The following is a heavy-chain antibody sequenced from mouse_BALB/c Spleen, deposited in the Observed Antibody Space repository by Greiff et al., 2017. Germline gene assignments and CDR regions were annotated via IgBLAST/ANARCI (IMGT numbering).Heavy chain of an antibody. Sequence: QVQLQQSGAELVRPGTSVKVSCKASGYAFTNYLIEWVKQRPGQGLEWIGVINPGSGGTNYNEKFKGKATLTADKSSSTAYMQLSSLTSDDSAVYFCARSGLYYGSSPFAYWGQGTLVTVSA. CDR3: ARSGLYYGSSPFAY. CDR1: GYAFTNYL. CDR2: INPGSGGT. J-gene: IGHJ3*01. D-gene: IGHD1-1*01. V-gene: IGHV1-54*03.